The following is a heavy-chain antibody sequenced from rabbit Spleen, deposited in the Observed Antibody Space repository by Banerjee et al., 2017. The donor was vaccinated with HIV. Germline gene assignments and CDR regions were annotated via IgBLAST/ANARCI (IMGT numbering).Heavy chain of an antibody. CDR2: IYAGIGTT. CDR3: ARDYTVGFAGYVYAFRL. Sequence: QALEESGGGLVQHGASLTITCNASGFDLNNSVYLCWVRPEPGKGLEWIGCIYAGIGTTYYASWAKGRFTISKTSSTTVTLQMTSLTAADTATYFCARDYTVGFAGYVYAFRLWGQGTLVTVS. J-gene: IGHJ4*01. D-gene: IGHD6-1*01. CDR1: GFDLNNSVY. V-gene: IGHV1S40*01.